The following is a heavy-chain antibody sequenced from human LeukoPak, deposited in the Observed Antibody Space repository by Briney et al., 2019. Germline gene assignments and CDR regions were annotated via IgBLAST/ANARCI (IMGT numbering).Heavy chain of an antibody. V-gene: IGHV1-2*02. CDR1: GYTFTGYY. CDR2: INPNSGGT. J-gene: IGHJ3*02. CDR3: ARFPLYYYDSSGYYDVFDI. D-gene: IGHD3-22*01. Sequence: GASVKVSCKASGYTFTGYYMHWVRQAPGQGLEWMGWINPNSGGTNYAQKFQGRVTMTRDTSISRAYMVLRRLRSDDQAVYYCARFPLYYYDSSGYYDVFDIWGQGTMVTVSS.